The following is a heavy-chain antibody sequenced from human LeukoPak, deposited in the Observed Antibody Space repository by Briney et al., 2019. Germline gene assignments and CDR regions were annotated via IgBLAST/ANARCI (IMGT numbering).Heavy chain of an antibody. CDR3: ARDYLRRYYYGMDV. D-gene: IGHD3-10*01. CDR1: GGSISSYY. CDR2: VYYSGST. J-gene: IGHJ6*02. Sequence: SETLSLTCTVSGGSISSYYWSWIRQPPGKGLEWIGYVYYSGSTNYNPSLKSRVTISVDTSKNQFSLKLSSVTAADTAVYYCARDYLRRYYYGMDVWGQGTTVTVSS. V-gene: IGHV4-59*12.